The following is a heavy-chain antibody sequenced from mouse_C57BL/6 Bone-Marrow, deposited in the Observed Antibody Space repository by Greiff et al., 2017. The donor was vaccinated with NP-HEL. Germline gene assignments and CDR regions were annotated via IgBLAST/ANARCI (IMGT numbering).Heavy chain of an antibody. Sequence: EVQVVESGGGLVQPKGSLKLSCAASGFSFTTYAMNWVRQAPGKGLEWVARIRSKSNNYATYYADSVKDRFTISRDDSESMLYLQMNNLKTEDTAMYYCVRQRGYFDVWGTGTTVTVSS. CDR1: GFSFTTYA. CDR3: VRQRGYFDV. CDR2: IRSKSNNYAT. J-gene: IGHJ1*03. V-gene: IGHV10-1*01.